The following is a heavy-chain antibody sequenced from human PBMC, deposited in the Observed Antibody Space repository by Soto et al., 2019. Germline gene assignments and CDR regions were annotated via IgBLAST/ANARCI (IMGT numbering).Heavy chain of an antibody. CDR3: ARSLGTDGGRRTSTCYYGLEG. J-gene: IGHJ6*01. CDR1: GYSFTSYW. V-gene: IGHV5-51*01. CDR2: IYPGDSDT. Sequence: GESLKISCKGSGYSFTSYWIGWVRQMPGKGLEWMGIIYPGDSDTRYSPSFQGQVTISADKSISTAYLQWSSLKASDTAMYYCARSLGTDGGRRTSTCYYGLEGWRQETTVTVSS. D-gene: IGHD2-8*01.